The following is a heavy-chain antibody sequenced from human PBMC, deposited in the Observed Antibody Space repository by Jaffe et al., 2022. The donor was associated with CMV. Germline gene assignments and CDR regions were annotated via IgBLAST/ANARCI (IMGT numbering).Heavy chain of an antibody. Sequence: QVQLVESGGGVVQPGRSLRLSCAASGFTFSSYGMHWVRQAPGKGLEWVAVIWYDGSNKYYADSVKGRFTISRDNSKNTLYLQMNSLRAEDTAVYYCARAGYCSGGSCYIDYWGQGTLVTVSS. J-gene: IGHJ4*02. CDR1: GFTFSSYG. D-gene: IGHD2-15*01. CDR3: ARAGYCSGGSCYIDY. V-gene: IGHV3-33*08. CDR2: IWYDGSNK.